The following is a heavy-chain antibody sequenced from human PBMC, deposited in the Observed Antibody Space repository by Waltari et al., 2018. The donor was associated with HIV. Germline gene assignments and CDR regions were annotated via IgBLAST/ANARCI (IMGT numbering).Heavy chain of an antibody. CDR1: GLPLGDPY. Sequence: VHLVDSVGGLVKPRGSLRPSCARSGLPLGDPYMSCVRQAPGKGRGWVSYSSSSGSAKYYADSVKGRFTISRDNAKKSVYLEINSLRVEDTAVDYCARFGRASYGLDYWGQGTLVTVSS. J-gene: IGHJ4*02. V-gene: IGHV3-11*04. CDR2: SSSSGSAK. CDR3: ARFGRASYGLDY. D-gene: IGHD1-26*01.